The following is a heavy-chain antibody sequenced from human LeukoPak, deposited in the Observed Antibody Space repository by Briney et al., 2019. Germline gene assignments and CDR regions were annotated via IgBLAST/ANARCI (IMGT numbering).Heavy chain of an antibody. V-gene: IGHV3-23*01. Sequence: GRTLRPSRAASGFTLSSYAMSWVRQAPGPGLEWVSTISGSGGSTYYAASVKGRFTISRDNSKNTLYLQMNSLRAEDTAVYYCAKSRYDFGSEDSFDIWGQGTMVTVSS. J-gene: IGHJ3*02. CDR1: GFTLSSYA. CDR2: ISGSGGST. CDR3: AKSRYDFGSEDSFDI. D-gene: IGHD3-3*01.